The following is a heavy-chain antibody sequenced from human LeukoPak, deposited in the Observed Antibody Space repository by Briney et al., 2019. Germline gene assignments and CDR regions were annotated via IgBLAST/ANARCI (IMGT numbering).Heavy chain of an antibody. Sequence: ASVKVSCKASGYTFTGYYMHWVRQAPGQGLEWMGWINPNSGGTNYAQKFQGWVTMTRDTSISTAYMELSRLRSDDTAVYYCATRLGGPADYGMDVWGQGTTVTVSS. CDR2: INPNSGGT. V-gene: IGHV1-2*04. CDR3: ATRLGGPADYGMDV. CDR1: GYTFTGYY. J-gene: IGHJ6*02. D-gene: IGHD3-16*01.